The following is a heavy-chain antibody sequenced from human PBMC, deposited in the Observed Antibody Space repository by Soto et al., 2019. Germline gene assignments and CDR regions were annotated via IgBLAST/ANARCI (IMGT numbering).Heavy chain of an antibody. CDR2: SKNTADSYTT. J-gene: IGHJ4*02. CDR3: TVGVSAHAVGAA. CDR1: GFTFSDHY. V-gene: IGHV3-72*01. Sequence: EVQLVESGGGLVQPGGSLRLSCAASGFTFSDHYMDWVRQAPGKGLEWVGRSKNTADSYTTEYAASVKGRFTISSDGSKNSLFVQINSLKTGDTAVEYCTVGVSAHAVGAAWGQGILVTVPS. D-gene: IGHD3-16*01.